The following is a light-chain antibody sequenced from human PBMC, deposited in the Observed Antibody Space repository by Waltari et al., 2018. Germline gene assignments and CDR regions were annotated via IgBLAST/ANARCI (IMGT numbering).Light chain of an antibody. Sequence: ETVMTQSPATLSVSPGERATLSCRTSRTISSNLAWYQQKPGQAPRLLIYGASISATVLPARFSGSGSGTQFTLTYHRLQSEDVAVYYCQQYNNWPPWMFGHGTKVEIK. CDR2: GAS. J-gene: IGKJ1*01. CDR3: QQYNNWPPWM. CDR1: RTISSN. V-gene: IGKV3-15*01.